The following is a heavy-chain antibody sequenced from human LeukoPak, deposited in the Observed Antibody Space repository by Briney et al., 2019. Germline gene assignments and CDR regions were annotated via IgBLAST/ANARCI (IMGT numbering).Heavy chain of an antibody. D-gene: IGHD2-2*01. CDR3: AKGLGYCSSISCSFYFDY. CDR2: ISYDGSNE. J-gene: IGHJ4*02. CDR1: GFTFSNYG. Sequence: GGSLRLSCTASGFTFSNYGMHWVRQAPGKGLEWVAVISYDGSNEYYVDSVKGRFTISRDSSKNTLYLQMDSLRAEDTAVYYCAKGLGYCSSISCSFYFDYWGQGTLVTVSS. V-gene: IGHV3-30*18.